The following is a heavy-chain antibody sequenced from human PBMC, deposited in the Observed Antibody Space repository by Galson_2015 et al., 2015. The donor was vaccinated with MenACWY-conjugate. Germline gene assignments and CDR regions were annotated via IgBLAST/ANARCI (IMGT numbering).Heavy chain of an antibody. CDR1: GGSSYSSDYW. CDR2: IRDTGSL. D-gene: IGHD3-10*01. Sequence: LSLTCSVSGGSSYSSDYWWAWIRQPPGKGLEWIAYIRDTGSLKDNPSLKSRVTMSADKSNNQFSLRLISVTAADTAVYYCARIPTRGSSFGYFDYWGQGILVAVSS. J-gene: IGHJ4*02. CDR3: ARIPTRGSSFGYFDY. V-gene: IGHV4-61*05.